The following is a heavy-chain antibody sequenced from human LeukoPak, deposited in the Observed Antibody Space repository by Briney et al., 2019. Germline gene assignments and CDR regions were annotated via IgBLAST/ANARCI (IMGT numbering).Heavy chain of an antibody. J-gene: IGHJ4*02. D-gene: IGHD6-13*01. V-gene: IGHV1-8*01. Sequence: GASVKVSCKASGYTFTSYDINWVRQATGQGLEWMGWMNPNSGNTGYAQKFQGRVTMTRNTSISTAYMELSSLRSEDTAVYYCARGRRVEQQLNYWGQGTPVTASS. CDR3: ARGRRVEQQLNY. CDR2: MNPNSGNT. CDR1: GYTFTSYD.